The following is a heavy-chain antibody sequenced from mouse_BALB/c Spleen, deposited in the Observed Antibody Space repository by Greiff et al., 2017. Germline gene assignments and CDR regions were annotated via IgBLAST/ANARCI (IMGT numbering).Heavy chain of an antibody. CDR3: ARRRGLGTFYAMDY. Sequence: EVQLQESGGGLVQPGGSLKLSCAASGFDFSRYWMSWVRQAPGKGLEWIGEINPDSSTINYTPSLKDKFIISRDNAKNTLYLQMSKVRSEDTALYYCARRRGLGTFYAMDYWGQGTSVTVSS. CDR2: INPDSSTI. J-gene: IGHJ4*01. CDR1: GFDFSRYW. D-gene: IGHD2-10*02. V-gene: IGHV4-1*02.